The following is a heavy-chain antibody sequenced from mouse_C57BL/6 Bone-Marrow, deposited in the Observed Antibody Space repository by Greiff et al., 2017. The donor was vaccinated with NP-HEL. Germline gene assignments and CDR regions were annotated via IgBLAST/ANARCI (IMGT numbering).Heavy chain of an antibody. CDR3: ARLRLRRYFDV. Sequence: EVKVVESGGGLVQPGGSLKLSCAASGFTFSDYGMAWVRQAPRKGPEWVAFISNLAYSIYYADTVTGRFTISRENAKNTLYLEMSSLRSEDTAMYYCARLRLRRYFDVWGTGTTVTVSS. CDR1: GFTFSDYG. CDR2: ISNLAYSI. J-gene: IGHJ1*03. D-gene: IGHD2-4*01. V-gene: IGHV5-15*01.